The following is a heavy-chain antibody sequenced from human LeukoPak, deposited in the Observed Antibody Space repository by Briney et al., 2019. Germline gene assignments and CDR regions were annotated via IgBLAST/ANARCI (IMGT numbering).Heavy chain of an antibody. CDR1: GFTFSSYA. J-gene: IGHJ6*02. V-gene: IGHV3-30-3*01. CDR3: ARASTGTYDDCGMDV. D-gene: IGHD4-17*01. Sequence: PGGSLRLSCAASGFTFSSYAMHWVRQAPGKGLEWVAVISYDGSNKYYADSVKGRFTIARDNSKNTLYLQMNSLRAEDTAVYYCARASTGTYDDCGMDVWGQGATVTVSS. CDR2: ISYDGSNK.